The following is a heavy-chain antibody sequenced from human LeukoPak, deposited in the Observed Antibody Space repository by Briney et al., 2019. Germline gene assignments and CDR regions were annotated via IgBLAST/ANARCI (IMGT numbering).Heavy chain of an antibody. CDR3: AREVISTPSYFDY. V-gene: IGHV3-48*01. Sequence: GGSLRLSCAASGFTFSSYSMNWVRQAPGKGLEWVSYISSSSSTKYYADSVKGRFTMSRDSSKNTLYLQMNSLGADDTAVYYCAREVISTPSYFDYWGQGTLVTVSS. CDR2: ISSSSSTK. CDR1: GFTFSSYS. D-gene: IGHD2-2*01. J-gene: IGHJ4*02.